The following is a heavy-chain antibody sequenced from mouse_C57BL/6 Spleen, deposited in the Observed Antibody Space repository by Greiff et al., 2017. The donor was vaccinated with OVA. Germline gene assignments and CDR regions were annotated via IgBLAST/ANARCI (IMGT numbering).Heavy chain of an antibody. CDR3: TRFYYGNYAYAMDY. CDR2: IDPETGGT. Sequence: QVQLQQSGAELVRPGASVTLSCKASGYTFTDYEMHWVKQTPVHGLEWIGAIDPETGGTAYNQKFKGKAILTADKSSSTAYMELRSLTSEDSAVYYCTRFYYGNYAYAMDYWGQGTSVTVSS. D-gene: IGHD2-1*01. V-gene: IGHV1-15*01. CDR1: GYTFTDYE. J-gene: IGHJ4*01.